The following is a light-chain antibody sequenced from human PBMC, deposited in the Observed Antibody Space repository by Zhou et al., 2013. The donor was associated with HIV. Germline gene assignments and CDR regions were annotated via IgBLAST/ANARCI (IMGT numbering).Light chain of an antibody. CDR3: QSYDSDLLT. CDR1: QSVSSSY. J-gene: IGKJ4*02. CDR2: GAS. Sequence: EIVLTQSPGTLSLSPGERATLSCRASQSVSSSYLAWYQQKPGKPPELLMYGASVPHSVVPSRISGSGSGTDFTLTISSLQPEDVATYFCQSYDSDLLTFGGGTKVEIK. V-gene: IGKV3-20*01.